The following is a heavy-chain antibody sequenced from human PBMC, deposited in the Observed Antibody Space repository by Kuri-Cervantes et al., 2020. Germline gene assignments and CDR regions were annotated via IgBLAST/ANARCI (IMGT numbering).Heavy chain of an antibody. V-gene: IGHV1-46*01. Sequence: ASVKVSCKASGYTFTSYYMHWVRQAPGQGLEWMGIINPSGGSTNYAQKFQGRVTMTRDTSTGTVYMELSSLRSEDTAVYYCARGGEKVAAAGTSYYYYGMDVWGQGTTVTVSS. J-gene: IGHJ6*02. CDR1: GYTFTSYY. CDR3: ARGGEKVAAAGTSYYYYGMDV. CDR2: INPSGGST. D-gene: IGHD6-13*01.